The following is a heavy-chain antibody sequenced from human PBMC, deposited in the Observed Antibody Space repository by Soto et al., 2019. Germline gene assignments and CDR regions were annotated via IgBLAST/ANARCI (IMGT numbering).Heavy chain of an antibody. CDR1: GFTVCSSQ. D-gene: IGHD3-10*01. V-gene: IGHV3-53*01. CDR3: ARLGPYASGTYSFRHNRFDP. CDR2: IFIGGTT. Sequence: PGGSLRLSSAASGFTVCSSQLSWVRQAPGKALEWVSVIFIGGTTQYAVSVKGRFSISRDYSKNTLYLQMNSLRAEDTAVYYCARLGPYASGTYSFRHNRFDP. J-gene: IGHJ5*02.